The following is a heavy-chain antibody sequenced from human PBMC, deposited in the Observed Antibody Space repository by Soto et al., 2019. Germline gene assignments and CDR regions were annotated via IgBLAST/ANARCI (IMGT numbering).Heavy chain of an antibody. V-gene: IGHV4-59*02. CDR3: AGGGMTTVPY. CDR1: SSSVSSYY. CDR2: IYYSGYT. Sequence: SETLSLTXTVSSSSVSSYYWNWIRQSPGKGLEWIGYIYYSGYTNYNPSLKSRITISVDTSKNQFSLKLSSVTPADTAVYYCAGGGMTTVPYWGQGTLVTVS. J-gene: IGHJ4*02. D-gene: IGHD4-17*01.